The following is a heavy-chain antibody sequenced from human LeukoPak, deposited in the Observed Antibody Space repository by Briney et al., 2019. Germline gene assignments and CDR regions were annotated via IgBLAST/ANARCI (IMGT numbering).Heavy chain of an antibody. V-gene: IGHV4-38-2*02. CDR1: GYSISSGYF. Sequence: SETLSLTCTVSGYSISSGYFWGWIRQPPGKGLEWIGSFYHSGITYYNPSLKSRVTISVEMSKNQFSLKLSSVTAADTAVYYCARGGLVRGSLNSLTGFDFWGQGTMVTVSS. CDR3: ARGGLVRGSLNSLTGFDF. CDR2: FYHSGIT. J-gene: IGHJ3*01. D-gene: IGHD3-10*01.